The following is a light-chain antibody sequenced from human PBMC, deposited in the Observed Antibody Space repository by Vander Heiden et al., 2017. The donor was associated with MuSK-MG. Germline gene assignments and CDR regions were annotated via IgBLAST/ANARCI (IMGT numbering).Light chain of an antibody. CDR3: QQDGSSPFT. Sequence: EIVLTQSPGTLSLSPGERATLSCRASQSVSSSYLAWYQQKPGQAPRLLIYGASSRATGIPDRFSGSPSGTDFTLTISRLEPEDIAVYYCQQDGSSPFTFGGGTKVEIK. V-gene: IGKV3-20*01. CDR2: GAS. CDR1: QSVSSSY. J-gene: IGKJ4*01.